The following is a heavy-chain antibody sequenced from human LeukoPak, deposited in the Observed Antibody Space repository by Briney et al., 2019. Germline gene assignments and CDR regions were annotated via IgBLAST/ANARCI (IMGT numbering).Heavy chain of an antibody. D-gene: IGHD4-17*01. Sequence: GGSLRLSCAASGFTFSSYGMSWVRQAPGKGLEWVSAISDSGGSTYYADSVKGRFTISRDNSKNTLYLQMNSLRAEDTAVYYCAKKRTTVTMCFDYWGQGTLVTVSS. V-gene: IGHV3-23*01. CDR2: ISDSGGST. CDR1: GFTFSSYG. J-gene: IGHJ4*02. CDR3: AKKRTTVTMCFDY.